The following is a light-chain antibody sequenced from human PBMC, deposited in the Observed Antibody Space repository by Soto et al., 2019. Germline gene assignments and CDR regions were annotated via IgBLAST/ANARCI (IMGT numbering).Light chain of an antibody. V-gene: IGKV1-39*01. CDR3: QQSHNTWT. CDR1: QSVSRY. Sequence: DIQMTQSPSSLSASVGDRVTITCRASQSVSRYLNWYQQKPGKAPKPLIYAASSLQSGVPSRFSGSGSGTDFTLTISSLQPEDFATYYCQQSHNTWTFGQGTKVDSK. J-gene: IGKJ1*01. CDR2: AAS.